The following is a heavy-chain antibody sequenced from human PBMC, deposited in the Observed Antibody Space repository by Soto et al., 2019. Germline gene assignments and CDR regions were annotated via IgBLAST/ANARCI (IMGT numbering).Heavy chain of an antibody. V-gene: IGHV4-4*07. J-gene: IGHJ6*02. CDR2: IYTSGST. CDR1: GVTISTYY. D-gene: IGHD3-10*01. CDR3: ARDWGYFDSGSSANNYYYGMDV. Sequence: PSETLSLTCAVSGVTISTYYWSWIRQPPGKGLEWIGRIYTSGSTNYNPSLKSRVTMSVDTSKNQFSLKLTSVTAADTAVYHCARDWGYFDSGSSANNYYYGMDVWGRGTTVTVSS.